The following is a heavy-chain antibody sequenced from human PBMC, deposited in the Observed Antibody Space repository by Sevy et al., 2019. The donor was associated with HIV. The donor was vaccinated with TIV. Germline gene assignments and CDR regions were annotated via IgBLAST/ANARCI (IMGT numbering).Heavy chain of an antibody. D-gene: IGHD3-10*01. CDR2: INPNSGGT. V-gene: IGHV1-2*02. J-gene: IGHJ4*02. CDR3: ARDNDYYGSGRSYFDY. CDR1: GYTVTGYY. Sequence: ASVKVSCKASGYTVTGYYMHWVRQAPGQGLEWMGWINPNSGGTNYAQKFQGRVTMTRDTSISTAYMELSRLRSDDTAVYYCARDNDYYGSGRSYFDYWGQRTLVTVSS.